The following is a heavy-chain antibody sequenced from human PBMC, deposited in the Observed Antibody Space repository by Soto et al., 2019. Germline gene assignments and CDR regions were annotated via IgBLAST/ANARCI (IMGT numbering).Heavy chain of an antibody. Sequence: SETLSLTCAVSGGSISSSNWWSWVRQPPGKGLEWIGEIYHSGSTNYNPSLKSRVTISVDKSKNQFSLKLSSVTAADTAVYYCARDRSLYYYDSSGYYRDAFDIWGQGTMVTVSS. CDR1: GGSISSSNW. D-gene: IGHD3-22*01. J-gene: IGHJ3*02. CDR2: IYHSGST. CDR3: ARDRSLYYYDSSGYYRDAFDI. V-gene: IGHV4-4*02.